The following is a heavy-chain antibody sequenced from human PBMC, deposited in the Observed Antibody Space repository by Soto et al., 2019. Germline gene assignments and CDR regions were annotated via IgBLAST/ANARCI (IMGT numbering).Heavy chain of an antibody. CDR3: ATEAAAAGL. Sequence: ASVKVSXKASGYTFTSYGISWVRQAPGQGLEWMGWISAYNGNTNYAQKLQGRVTMPTATSTSTAYMELRSLRSDDTAVYYCATEAAAAGLWGQGTLVTVSS. V-gene: IGHV1-18*01. CDR2: ISAYNGNT. CDR1: GYTFTSYG. J-gene: IGHJ4*02. D-gene: IGHD6-13*01.